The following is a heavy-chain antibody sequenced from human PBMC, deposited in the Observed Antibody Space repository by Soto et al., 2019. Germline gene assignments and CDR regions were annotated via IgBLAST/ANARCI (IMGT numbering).Heavy chain of an antibody. V-gene: IGHV1-18*01. D-gene: IGHD6-25*01. CDR1: GYTFTNFG. CDR2: ISTSKGHT. Sequence: QVQLVQSGPEVKKPGASVKVSCKTSGYTFTNFGIAWVRQAPGQGLEWMGWISTSKGHTNYAQKFQGRVTMTTDTSTSTGYMELRSLRSDDTAVYYCATRSPAFDFWGQGTLVTVSS. CDR3: ATRSPAFDF. J-gene: IGHJ4*02.